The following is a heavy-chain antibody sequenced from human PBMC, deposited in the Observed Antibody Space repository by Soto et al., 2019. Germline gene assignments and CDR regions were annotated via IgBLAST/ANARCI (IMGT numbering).Heavy chain of an antibody. CDR3: AGSVGGGFDY. Sequence: EVQLVESGGGLVQPGGSLRLSCAASGFTVSSNYMSWVRQAPGKGLEWVSVVYIGGNTYYAESVEDRFTISRDNFQNMLYLQMNILRAEDTVVYYGAGSVGGGFDYGGQGTMVTVSS. CDR2: VYIGGNT. D-gene: IGHD3-16*01. CDR1: GFTVSSNY. J-gene: IGHJ4*02. V-gene: IGHV3-66*01.